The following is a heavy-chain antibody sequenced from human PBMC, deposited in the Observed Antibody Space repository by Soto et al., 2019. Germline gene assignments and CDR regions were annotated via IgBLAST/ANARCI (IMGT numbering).Heavy chain of an antibody. CDR2: ISSSSSYI. CDR3: ARDQPGYSYGYGLGY. V-gene: IGHV3-21*01. J-gene: IGHJ4*02. CDR1: GFTFSSYS. D-gene: IGHD5-18*01. Sequence: GGSLRLSCAASGFTFSSYSMNWVRQAPGKGLEWVSSISSSSSYIYYADSVKGRFTISRDNAKNSLYLQMNSLRAEDTAVYYCARDQPGYSYGYGLGYWGQGTLVPVSS.